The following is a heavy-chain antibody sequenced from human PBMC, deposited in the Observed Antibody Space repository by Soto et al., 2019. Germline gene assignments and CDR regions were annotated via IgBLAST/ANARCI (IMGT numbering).Heavy chain of an antibody. V-gene: IGHV3-33*01. CDR1: GFTFSSYG. CDR2: IWYDGSNK. J-gene: IGHJ4*02. CDR3: AREKIHLGESVLDY. D-gene: IGHD3-16*01. Sequence: GGSLRLSCAASGFTFSSYGMHWVRQAPGKGLEWVAVIWYDGSNKYYADSVKGRFTISRDNSKNTLYLQMNSLRAEDTAVYYCAREKIHLGESVLDYWGQGTLVTVSS.